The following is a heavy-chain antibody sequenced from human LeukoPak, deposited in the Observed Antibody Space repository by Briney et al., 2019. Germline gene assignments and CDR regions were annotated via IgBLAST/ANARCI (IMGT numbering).Heavy chain of an antibody. V-gene: IGHV4-59*08. CDR3: ASAPYSTSAVY. D-gene: IGHD6-6*01. CDR1: GGSISSYY. CDR2: IYYSGST. Sequence: SETLSLTCTVSGGSISSYYWSWIRQPPGKGLEWIGYIYYSGSTNYNPSLKSRVTISVDTSKNQFSPKLSSVTAADTAVYYCASAPYSTSAVYWGQGTLVTVSS. J-gene: IGHJ4*02.